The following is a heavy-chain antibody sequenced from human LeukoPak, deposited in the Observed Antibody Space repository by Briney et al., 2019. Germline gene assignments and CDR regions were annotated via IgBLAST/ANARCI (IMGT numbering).Heavy chain of an antibody. J-gene: IGHJ3*02. CDR2: IKQDGSEK. V-gene: IGHV3-7*01. CDR3: ARDFRPDILTGYYPDAFDI. Sequence: PGGSLRLSCAASGFTFSSYWMSWVRQAPGKGLEWVANIKQDGSEKYYVDSVKGRFTISRDNAKNSLYLQMNSLRAEDTAVYYCARDFRPDILTGYYPDAFDIWGQGTMVTVSS. CDR1: GFTFSSYW. D-gene: IGHD3-9*01.